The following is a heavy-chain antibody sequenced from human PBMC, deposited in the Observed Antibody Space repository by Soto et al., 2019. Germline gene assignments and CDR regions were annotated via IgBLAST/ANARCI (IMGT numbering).Heavy chain of an antibody. Sequence: SETLSLTCTVSGGSVSTGSYDWSWIRQPPGKGLEWIGKIFFTGSAHYNPSLKSRVTLSVDTSKNHFSLKISSVTAADTAVYFCARDRYETYKWIFPFDCWGQGTLVTVSS. J-gene: IGHJ4*02. D-gene: IGHD1-20*01. CDR2: IFFTGSA. CDR3: ARDRYETYKWIFPFDC. CDR1: GGSVSTGSYD. V-gene: IGHV4-61*03.